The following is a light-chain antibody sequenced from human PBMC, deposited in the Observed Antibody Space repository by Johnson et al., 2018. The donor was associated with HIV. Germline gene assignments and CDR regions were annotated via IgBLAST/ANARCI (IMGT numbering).Light chain of an antibody. Sequence: HSVLTQPPSVSAAPGQRVTISCSGSSSTIGNNYISWYQLLPGTPPKLLIFKNNGRPSGIPDRFSASKSATSAPLHITGLQPGDAADYYCGTWAGSLTTGVFGTGAKVTVL. CDR1: SSTIGNNY. J-gene: IGLJ1*01. CDR2: KNN. CDR3: GTWAGSLTTGV. V-gene: IGLV1-51*02.